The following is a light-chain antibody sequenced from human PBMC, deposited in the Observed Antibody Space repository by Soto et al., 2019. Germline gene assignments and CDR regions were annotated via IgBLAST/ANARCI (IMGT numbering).Light chain of an antibody. CDR1: QGISNY. J-gene: IGKJ2*01. V-gene: IGKV1-8*01. CDR3: QQYNSFPQT. CDR2: RAS. Sequence: AIRMTQSPSSFSASTGDRVTITCQATQGISNYLAWYQQKPGKAPKLLIYRASVLESGVPSRFIGGGSGTNFSLTISYLQSEDFATYYCQQYNSFPQTFGQGTKLEIK.